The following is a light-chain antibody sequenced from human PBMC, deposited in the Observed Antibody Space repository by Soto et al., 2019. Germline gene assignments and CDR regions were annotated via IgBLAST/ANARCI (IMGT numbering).Light chain of an antibody. Sequence: EMVLTQSPATLSLPPRERAILSCRASQSASSSLGWYQQKPGQAPRLLVYGASTRATGTPARFRGSGSGTEFTLTISSLQSEDFAVSYCQQYNNWPPITFGQGTRLEIK. CDR2: GAS. V-gene: IGKV3-15*01. CDR3: QQYNNWPPIT. J-gene: IGKJ5*01. CDR1: QSASSS.